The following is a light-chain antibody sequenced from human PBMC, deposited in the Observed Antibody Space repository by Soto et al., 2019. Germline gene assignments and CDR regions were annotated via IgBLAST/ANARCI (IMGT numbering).Light chain of an antibody. CDR1: QAVSSIL. CDR2: GAS. J-gene: IGKJ4*01. CDR3: QQHGTSPI. Sequence: EVVLTQSPGTLSLSPGEGATLSCRASQAVSSILLAWYQQKPGQAPRLLIYGASSRATGIPDRFSGSGSGTDFTLTVSRLEPEDFAVYYCQQHGTSPIFGGGTKVDI. V-gene: IGKV3-20*01.